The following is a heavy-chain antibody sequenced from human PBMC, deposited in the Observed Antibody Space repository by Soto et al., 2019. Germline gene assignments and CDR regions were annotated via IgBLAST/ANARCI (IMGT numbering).Heavy chain of an antibody. V-gene: IGHV4-59*01. CDR3: ARDFVILVLGVRYHYYGTDF. Sequence: PSETLSLTCTVSGGSISSYYWSWIRQPPGKGLEWIGYIYYSGSTNYNPSLKSRVTISVDTSKNQFSLKLSSVTAADTAVYYCARDFVILVLGVRYHYYGTDFWTQGTTDTGSS. CDR1: GGSISSYY. J-gene: IGHJ6*02. CDR2: IYYSGST. D-gene: IGHD3-10*01.